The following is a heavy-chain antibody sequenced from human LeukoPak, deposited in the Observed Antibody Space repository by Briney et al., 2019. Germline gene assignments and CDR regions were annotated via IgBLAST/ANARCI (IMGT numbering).Heavy chain of an antibody. CDR3: ARGVRDPPPTTPHFDY. V-gene: IGHV4-59*01. CDR2: IYYSGST. D-gene: IGHD1-1*01. CDR1: GGSISSYY. J-gene: IGHJ4*02. Sequence: SETLSLTCTVSGGSISSYYWSWIRQPPGKGLEWIGYIYYSGSTNYNPSLKSRVTISVDTSKNQFSLKLSSVTAADTAVYYCARGVRDPPPTTPHFDYWGQGTLVTVSS.